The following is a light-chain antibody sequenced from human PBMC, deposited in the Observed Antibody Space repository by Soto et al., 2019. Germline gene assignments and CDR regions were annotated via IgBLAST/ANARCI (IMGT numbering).Light chain of an antibody. J-gene: IGLJ2*01. Sequence: QSALTQPASVSGSPGQSITISCTGTSSDVGGYNYVSWYQQLPGKAPRLIIYEVSYRPSGVSNRFSGSKSGSTASLTISGLQTEDEAEYYCSSYTSSSTLVFGGGTKLTVL. CDR2: EVS. CDR3: SSYTSSSTLV. CDR1: SSDVGGYNY. V-gene: IGLV2-14*01.